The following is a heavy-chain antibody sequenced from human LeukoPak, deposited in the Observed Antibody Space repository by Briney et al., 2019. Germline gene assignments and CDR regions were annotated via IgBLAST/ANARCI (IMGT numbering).Heavy chain of an antibody. CDR1: GYTFTGYY. V-gene: IGHV1-2*02. D-gene: IGHD3-10*01. Sequence: ASVKVSCKASGYTFTGYYMHWVRQAPGQGLEWMGWINPNSGGTNYAQKFQGRVTMTRDTSISTAYMELSRLRSDDTAVYYCARVFTTGGSRSSLHNWFDPWGQGTLVTVSS. J-gene: IGHJ5*02. CDR2: INPNSGGT. CDR3: ARVFTTGGSRSSLHNWFDP.